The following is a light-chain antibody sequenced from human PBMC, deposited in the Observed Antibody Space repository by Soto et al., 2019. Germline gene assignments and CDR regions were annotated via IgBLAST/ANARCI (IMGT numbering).Light chain of an antibody. CDR1: ESVNSD. J-gene: IGKJ5*01. Sequence: EIVMTQSPATLSVSPGERATLSCRASESVNSDLAWYQQKPGQAPRLLIYGASTRATGIPARFSGSGSGTEFTLTISSLQSEDFAVYYCQQYNTWLITFGQGTRLEIK. CDR2: GAS. V-gene: IGKV3-15*01. CDR3: QQYNTWLIT.